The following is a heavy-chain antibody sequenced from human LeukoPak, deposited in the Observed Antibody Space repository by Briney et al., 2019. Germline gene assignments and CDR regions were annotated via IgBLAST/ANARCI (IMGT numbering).Heavy chain of an antibody. V-gene: IGHV3-30*02. CDR3: AKDSRYYYIDY. D-gene: IGHD3-10*01. J-gene: IGHJ4*02. Sequence: GGTLRLSCAASGFTFSSYGMHWVRQAPGKGLEWVAFTPYDGRKEYYADSVKGRFTISRDNSKNTLYLQMNSLKSEDTAVYYCAKDSRYYYIDYRGQGTLVTVSS. CDR1: GFTFSSYG. CDR2: TPYDGRKE.